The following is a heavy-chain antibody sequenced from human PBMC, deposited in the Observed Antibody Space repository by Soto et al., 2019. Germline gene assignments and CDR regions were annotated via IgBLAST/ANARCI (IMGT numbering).Heavy chain of an antibody. V-gene: IGHV1-18*01. D-gene: IGHD4-17*01. J-gene: IGHJ4*02. CDR2: ISAYNGNT. CDR1: GYTFTSYG. CDR3: ARDVPTVTTGGPDY. Sequence: QVQLVQSGADLKKPGASVTVSCKASGYTFTSYGISWVRQAPGQGLEWMGWISAYNGNTNYAQKFQGRVTMTTDTATSTAYMELSSLRSDDTAVYYFARDVPTVTTGGPDYWGQGTRVTVSS.